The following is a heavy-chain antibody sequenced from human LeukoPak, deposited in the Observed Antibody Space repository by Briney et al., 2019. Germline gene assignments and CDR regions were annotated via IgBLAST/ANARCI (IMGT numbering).Heavy chain of an antibody. Sequence: SETLSLTCTVSGGSISSYYWSWIRQPPGKGLEWIGYIYYSGSTNYNPSLKSRVTISVDTSKNQFSLKLSSVTAADTAVYYCARSRWGYGDYPFDYWGQGTLVTVSS. D-gene: IGHD4-17*01. V-gene: IGHV4-59*08. CDR3: ARSRWGYGDYPFDY. J-gene: IGHJ4*02. CDR2: IYYSGST. CDR1: GGSISSYY.